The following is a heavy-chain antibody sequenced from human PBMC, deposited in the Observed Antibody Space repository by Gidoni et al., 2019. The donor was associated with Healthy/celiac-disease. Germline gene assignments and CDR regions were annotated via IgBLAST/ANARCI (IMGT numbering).Heavy chain of an antibody. CDR2: INHSGST. J-gene: IGHJ6*02. D-gene: IGHD5-18*01. CDR3: ARARGYSYGYYYYYGMDV. Sequence: QVQLQQWGAGLLKPSETLSLTCAVYGGSLRGYYWSWIRQPPGKGLEWIGEINHSGSTNYNPSLKSRVTISVDTSKNQFSLKLSSVTAADTAVYYCARARGYSYGYYYYYGMDVWGQGTTVTVSS. V-gene: IGHV4-34*01. CDR1: GGSLRGYY.